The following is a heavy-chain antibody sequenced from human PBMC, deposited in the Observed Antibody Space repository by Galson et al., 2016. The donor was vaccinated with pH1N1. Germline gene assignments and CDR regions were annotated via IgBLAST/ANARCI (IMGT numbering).Heavy chain of an antibody. J-gene: IGHJ4*02. CDR2: FYDSGSTT. CDR1: GDSIIRGYY. Sequence: ETLSLTCAVSGDSIIRGYYWGWIRQAPGRGLEWVGSFYDSGSTTYYRSSLKSRVAISVDTSKNQFSLRLSSMPAADTAVYYCAKMARTSGPDSEFYFDFWGQGMLVTVSS. CDR3: AKMARTSGPDSEFYFDF. V-gene: IGHV4-38-2*01. D-gene: IGHD1-1*01.